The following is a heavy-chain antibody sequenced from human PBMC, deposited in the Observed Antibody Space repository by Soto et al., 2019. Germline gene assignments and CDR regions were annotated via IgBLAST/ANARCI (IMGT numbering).Heavy chain of an antibody. CDR1: GFTFSSYS. Sequence: EVQLVESGGGLVKPGGSLRLSCAASGFTFSSYSMNWVRQAPGKGLEWVSSISSSSSYIYYADSVKGRFTISRDNAKNSLYLQMNSLRAEDKAVYYCARYDGSYFQHWGQGTLVTVSS. CDR3: ARYDGSYFQH. J-gene: IGHJ1*01. CDR2: ISSSSSYI. D-gene: IGHD1-26*01. V-gene: IGHV3-21*01.